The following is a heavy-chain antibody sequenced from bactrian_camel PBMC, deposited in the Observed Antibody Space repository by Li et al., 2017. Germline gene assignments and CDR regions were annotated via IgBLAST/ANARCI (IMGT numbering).Heavy chain of an antibody. J-gene: IGHJ6*01. CDR1: GDTVTKYC. Sequence: HVQLVESGGGSVHTGGSLRIACSASGDTVTKYCMGWFRQAPGKPREGVAAIDHYDTATYADSVKGRFTITKDNAKNTLYLHMGNLQPEDTAMYYCAAVRYGGSWYPLCRARSADFGYWGQGTQVTVS. CDR2: IDHYDTA. CDR3: AAVRYGGSWYPLCRARSADFGY. D-gene: IGHD6*01. V-gene: IGHV3S53*01.